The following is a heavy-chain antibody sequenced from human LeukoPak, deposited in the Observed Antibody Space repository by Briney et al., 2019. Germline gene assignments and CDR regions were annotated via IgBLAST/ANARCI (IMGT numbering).Heavy chain of an antibody. D-gene: IGHD6-13*01. Sequence: ASVTVSCKASGYTFTGYYMHWVRQAPGQGLEWMGWINPNSGGTNYAQKFQGRVTMTRDTSISTAYMELSRLRSDDTAVYYCARGGPGIAAAGEYYYYYMDVWGKGTTVTVSS. CDR2: INPNSGGT. CDR3: ARGGPGIAAAGEYYYYYMDV. V-gene: IGHV1-2*02. CDR1: GYTFTGYY. J-gene: IGHJ6*03.